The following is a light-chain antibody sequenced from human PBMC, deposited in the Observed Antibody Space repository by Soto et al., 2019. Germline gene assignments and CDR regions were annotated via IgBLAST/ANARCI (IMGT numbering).Light chain of an antibody. CDR3: QQLNSYPLT. CDR2: AAS. Sequence: DIQMTQSPSSLSASVGDRVTITCRASQTISSYLNWYQQKPGQAPKSLIYAASTLQSGVPSRFSGSGSGTDFTLTIGSLQPEDFATYYCQQLNSYPLTFGGGTKVDIK. J-gene: IGKJ4*01. V-gene: IGKV1-9*01. CDR1: QTISSY.